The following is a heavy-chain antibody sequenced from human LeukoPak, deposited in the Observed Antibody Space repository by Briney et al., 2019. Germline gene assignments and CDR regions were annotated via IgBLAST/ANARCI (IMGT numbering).Heavy chain of an antibody. CDR3: ARGFGVVIIRGYYFDY. CDR1: GFIFNSYS. CDR2: ISSSSNTI. J-gene: IGHJ4*01. D-gene: IGHD3-3*01. V-gene: IGHV3-48*01. Sequence: PGGSLRLSCAASGFIFNSYSMNWVRQAPGKGLEWVSYISSSSNTIYYADSVKGRFTISRDNAKNSLYLQMNSLRAEDTAVYFCARGFGVVIIRGYYFDYWGQGSLVTVSS.